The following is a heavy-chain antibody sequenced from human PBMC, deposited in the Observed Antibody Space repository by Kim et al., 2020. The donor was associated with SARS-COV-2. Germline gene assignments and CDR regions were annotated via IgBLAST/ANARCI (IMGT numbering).Heavy chain of an antibody. CDR3: ARIEWLRFSYYYGMDV. J-gene: IGHJ6*02. CDR2: IDPSDSYT. Sequence: GESLKISCKGSGYSFTSYWISWVRQMPGKGLEWMGRIDPSDSYTNYSPSFQGHVTISADKSISTAYLQWSSLKASDTAMYYCARIEWLRFSYYYGMDVWGQGTTVTVSS. V-gene: IGHV5-10-1*01. CDR1: GYSFTSYW. D-gene: IGHD5-12*01.